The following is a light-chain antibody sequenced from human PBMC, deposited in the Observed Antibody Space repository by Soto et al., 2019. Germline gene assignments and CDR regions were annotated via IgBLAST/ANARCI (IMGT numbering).Light chain of an antibody. CDR1: TLAVGLYNY. Sequence: QSALTQPASVSGSPGQSITISCTGATLAVGLYNYVSWYQQRPDKAPKLIIYDVSDRPSGLSNRFSGSKSGSTASLTISGLQAEDEADYYCAASTSSATPYIFGTGTKLTVL. CDR3: AASTSSATPYI. J-gene: IGLJ1*01. V-gene: IGLV2-14*01. CDR2: DVS.